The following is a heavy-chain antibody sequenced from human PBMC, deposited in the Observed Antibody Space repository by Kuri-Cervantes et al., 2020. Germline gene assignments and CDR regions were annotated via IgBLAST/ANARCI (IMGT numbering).Heavy chain of an antibody. D-gene: IGHD2/OR15-2a*01. CDR1: GGSISSGSYS. V-gene: IGHV4-39*01. CDR2: IYYSGST. Sequence: SETLSFTCTVSGGSISSGSYSWGWIRQPPGKGLESIGTIYYSGSTYYNPSLKSRVTISVDTSKNQFSLKLSSVTAADAAVYYCARGLLFNWFDPWGQGTLVTVSS. J-gene: IGHJ5*02. CDR3: ARGLLFNWFDP.